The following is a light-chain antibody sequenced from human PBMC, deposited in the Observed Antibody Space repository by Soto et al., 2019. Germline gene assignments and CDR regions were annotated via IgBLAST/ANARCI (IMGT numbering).Light chain of an antibody. Sequence: QSSLTQPSSVSGSPGQSITLSCTGTNNDVGGYNYVSWYQQHPGKAPKLMIYDVSNRPSGVSNRFSGSKSGNTASLTISGLQAEDEADYYCSSYTSSSTGGFGTGTKVTVL. J-gene: IGLJ1*01. CDR3: SSYTSSSTGG. V-gene: IGLV2-14*01. CDR1: NNDVGGYNY. CDR2: DVS.